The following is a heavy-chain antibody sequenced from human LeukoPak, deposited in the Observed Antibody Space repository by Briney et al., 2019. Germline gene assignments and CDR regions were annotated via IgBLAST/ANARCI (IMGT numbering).Heavy chain of an antibody. J-gene: IGHJ4*02. CDR3: AKGASSWYGVSDY. V-gene: IGHV3-43D*03. D-gene: IGHD6-13*01. CDR2: ISWDGGST. Sequence: QSGGSLRLSCAASGFSFDDYVMHWVRQVPGKGLEWVSLISWDGGSTYYADSVKGRFTISRDNSKNSLYLQMNSLRAEDTGLYYCAKGASSWYGVSDYWGQRTLVTVSS. CDR1: GFSFDDYV.